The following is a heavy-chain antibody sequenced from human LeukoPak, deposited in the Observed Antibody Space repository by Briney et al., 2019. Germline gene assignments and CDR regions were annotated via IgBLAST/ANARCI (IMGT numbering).Heavy chain of an antibody. CDR3: ARSGVVTFYQYMDV. CDR1: GFTFSSYS. J-gene: IGHJ6*03. D-gene: IGHD3-3*01. CDR2: ISSSSSYI. V-gene: IGHV3-21*04. Sequence: PGGSLRLSCAASGFTFSSYSMNWVRQAPGKGLEWVSSISSSSSYIYYADSVKGRFTISRDNAKNSLYLQMNSLKASDTAMYYCARSGVVTFYQYMDVWGTGTTVTVSS.